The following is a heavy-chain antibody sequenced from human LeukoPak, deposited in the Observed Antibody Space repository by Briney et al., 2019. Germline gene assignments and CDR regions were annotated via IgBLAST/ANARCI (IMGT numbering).Heavy chain of an antibody. J-gene: IGHJ5*02. CDR2: IKQDGSEK. CDR3: ARVSGYYDFWSGYLSWFDP. V-gene: IGHV3-7*01. D-gene: IGHD3-3*01. Sequence: PGGSLRLSCAASGFTFSSYWMSWVRQAPGKGLEWVANIKQDGSEKYYVDSVKGRFTISRDNAKNSLYLQMNSLRAEDTAVYYCARVSGYYDFWSGYLSWFDPWGQGTLVTVSS. CDR1: GFTFSSYW.